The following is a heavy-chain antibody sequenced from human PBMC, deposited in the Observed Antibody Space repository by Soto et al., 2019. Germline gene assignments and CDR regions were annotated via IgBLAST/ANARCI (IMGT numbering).Heavy chain of an antibody. CDR2: IYYSGST. Sequence: PSETLSLTCTVSGGSISSSSYYWGWIRQPPGKGLEWIGSIYYSGSTYYNPSLKSRVTISVDTSKNQFSLKLSSVTAADTAVYYCASQEWSRYFDWLPPPGFGYWGQGTLVTVSS. D-gene: IGHD3-9*01. V-gene: IGHV4-39*01. J-gene: IGHJ4*02. CDR1: GGSISSSSYY. CDR3: ASQEWSRYFDWLPPPGFGY.